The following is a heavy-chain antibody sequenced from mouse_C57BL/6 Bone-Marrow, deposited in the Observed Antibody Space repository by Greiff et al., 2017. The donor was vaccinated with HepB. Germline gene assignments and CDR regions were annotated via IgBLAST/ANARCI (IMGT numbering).Heavy chain of an antibody. Sequence: VQLQQSGAELMKPGASVKLSCKATGYTFTGYWIEWVKQRPGHGLEWIGEILPGSGSTNYNEKFKGKATFTADTSSNTAYMQLSSLTTEDSAIYYCARWGVYYYGSSYYFDYWGQGTTLTVSS. V-gene: IGHV1-9*01. CDR2: ILPGSGST. D-gene: IGHD1-1*01. J-gene: IGHJ2*01. CDR1: GYTFTGYW. CDR3: ARWGVYYYGSSYYFDY.